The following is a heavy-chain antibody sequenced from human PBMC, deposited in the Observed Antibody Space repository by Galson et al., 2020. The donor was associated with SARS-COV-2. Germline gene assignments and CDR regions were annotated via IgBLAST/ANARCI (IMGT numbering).Heavy chain of an antibody. CDR2: INSHGSST. CDR3: ARGLRYYDSSGYSDDAFDL. V-gene: IGHV3-74*01. Sequence: TGGSLRLSCAASGLTFSSYWMHWVRKAPGKGLVWVSRINSHGSSTSYADSVKGRFTISRDNAKNTLYLQMNSLRAEDTAVYYCARGLRYYDSSGYSDDAFDLWGQGTMVTVSS. D-gene: IGHD3-22*01. CDR1: GLTFSSYW. J-gene: IGHJ3*01.